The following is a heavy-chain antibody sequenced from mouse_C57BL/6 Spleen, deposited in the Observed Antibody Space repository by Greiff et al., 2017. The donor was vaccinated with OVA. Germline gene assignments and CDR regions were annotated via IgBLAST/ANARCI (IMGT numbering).Heavy chain of an antibody. CDR3: AKGGKNGYDVAMDY. CDR2: IWRGGST. J-gene: IGHJ4*01. D-gene: IGHD2-2*01. V-gene: IGHV2-5*01. CDR1: GFSLTSYG. Sequence: VKLQQSGPGLVQPSQSLSITCTVSGFSLTSYGVHWVRQSPGKGLEWLGVIWRGGSTDYNAAFMSRLSITKDNSKSQVFFKMNSLQADDTAIYYCAKGGKNGYDVAMDYWGQGTSVTVSS.